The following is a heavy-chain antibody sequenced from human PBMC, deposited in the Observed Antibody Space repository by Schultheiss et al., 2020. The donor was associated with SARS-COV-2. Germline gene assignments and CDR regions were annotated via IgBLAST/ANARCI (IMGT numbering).Heavy chain of an antibody. CDR3: ARGYCVGGSCYEGEWFDS. CDR1: GYSFTSYW. D-gene: IGHD2-15*01. CDR2: IYPGDSET. V-gene: IGHV5-51*01. J-gene: IGHJ5*01. Sequence: GGSLRLSCKGSGYSFTSYWIGWVRQMPGKGLEWMGTIYPGDSETRYSPSFQGQVTISADKSISTAYLQWTSLKASDTAMYYCARGYCVGGSCYEGEWFDSWGQGTLVTVSS.